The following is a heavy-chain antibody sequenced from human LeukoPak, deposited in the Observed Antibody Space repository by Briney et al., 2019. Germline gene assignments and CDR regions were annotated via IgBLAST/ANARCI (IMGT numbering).Heavy chain of an antibody. D-gene: IGHD6-13*01. CDR3: ARDGTAPGLYFDL. J-gene: IGHJ4*01. V-gene: IGHV3-7*01. Sequence: GGSLRLSCAVSGFTFSDYWMNWVRQAPGKGLEWVASIRQDGGEKSYVDSVKGRFTISRDNTKSSLYLQMSSLRAEDTAVYYCARDGTAPGLYFDLWGQGTLVTVSS. CDR2: IRQDGGEK. CDR1: GFTFSDYW.